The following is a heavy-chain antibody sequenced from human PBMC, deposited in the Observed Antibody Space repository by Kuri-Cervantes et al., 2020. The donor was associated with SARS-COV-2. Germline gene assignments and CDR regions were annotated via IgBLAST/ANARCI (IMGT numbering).Heavy chain of an antibody. CDR3: ALTHLYGGTNWRIDY. D-gene: IGHD4-23*01. J-gene: IGHJ4*02. CDR1: EYSSTSYR. Sequence: KVSCKGSEYSSTSYRISWVRQMPGEGLEWRVTIEPSDAYTTHSPSFQGHVTITADKSISTAYLQWSSLKASDTAMYYCALTHLYGGTNWRIDYWGQGTLVTVSS. V-gene: IGHV5-10-1*01. CDR2: IEPSDAYT.